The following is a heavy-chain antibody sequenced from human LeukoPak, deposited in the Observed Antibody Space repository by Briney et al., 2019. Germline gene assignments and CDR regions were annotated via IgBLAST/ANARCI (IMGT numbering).Heavy chain of an antibody. D-gene: IGHD1-14*01. CDR3: AINPRKQLGPLGY. J-gene: IGHJ4*02. CDR2: IYPGDSDT. CDR1: GYSFTTYW. V-gene: IGHV5-51*01. Sequence: GESLKISCKGSGYSFTTYWIGWVRQMPGKGLEWMGIIYPGDSDTRYSPSFQGQVTISADKSISTAYLQWSSLKASDTAMYYCAINPRKQLGPLGYWGQGTLVTVSS.